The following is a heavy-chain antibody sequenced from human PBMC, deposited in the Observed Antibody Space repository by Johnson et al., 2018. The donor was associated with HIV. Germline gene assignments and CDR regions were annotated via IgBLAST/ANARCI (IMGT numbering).Heavy chain of an antibody. CDR2: IGTAGDT. CDR1: GFTFSSYD. CDR3: AKDPAPNSGSYYGRDDAFDI. J-gene: IGHJ3*02. D-gene: IGHD1-26*01. Sequence: VQLVESGGGLVQPGGSLRLSCAASGFTFSSYDMHWVRQATGKGLEWVSAIGTAGDTYYPGSVKGRFTISRDNSKNTLYLQMNSLRAEDTAVYYCAKDPAPNSGSYYGRDDAFDIWGQGTMVTVSS. V-gene: IGHV3-13*01.